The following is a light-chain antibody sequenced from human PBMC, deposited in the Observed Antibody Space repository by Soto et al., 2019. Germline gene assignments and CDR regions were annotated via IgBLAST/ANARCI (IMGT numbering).Light chain of an antibody. Sequence: EIVMTQSPATLSVSPGERANLSCRASQSVRSNLGWYQQKSGQAPRLLIYGASTRATGAPARFSGNGSGTEFTLTISGLQSEDFAVYYCQQDNTWPPTFGQGTKVEIK. CDR3: QQDNTWPPT. J-gene: IGKJ1*01. CDR2: GAS. V-gene: IGKV3-15*01. CDR1: QSVRSN.